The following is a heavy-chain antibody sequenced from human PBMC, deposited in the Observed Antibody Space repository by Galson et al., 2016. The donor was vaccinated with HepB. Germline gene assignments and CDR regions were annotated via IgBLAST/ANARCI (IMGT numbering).Heavy chain of an antibody. CDR2: ISWDVSST. V-gene: IGHV3-43D*03. D-gene: IGHD6-13*01. CDR3: AKDGVEQQLVPSSFDS. J-gene: IGHJ4*02. Sequence: SLRLSCAASGFTFDDYAMHWVRQAPGKGLEWVSLISWDVSSTYYADSVKGRFTISRDNSKNSLYLQMNSLRIEDTALYYCAKDGVEQQLVPSSFDSWGQGTLVTVSS. CDR1: GFTFDDYA.